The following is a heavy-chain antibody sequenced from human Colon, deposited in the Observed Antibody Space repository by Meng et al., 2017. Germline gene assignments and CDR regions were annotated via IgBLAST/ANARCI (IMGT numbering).Heavy chain of an antibody. CDR3: ARVRIYGLSDY. CDR1: GGSIGSSSG. J-gene: IGHJ4*02. Sequence: VKLEESGPERVKPSGPLSLTCAVSGGSIGSSSGWSWVRQPPGKGLEWIGEIYHSGSTNYNPSLKIRVTISVDKSKNQFSLKLSSVTAADTAVYYCARVRIYGLSDYWGQGTLVTVSS. CDR2: IYHSGST. V-gene: IGHV4-4*02. D-gene: IGHD4-17*01.